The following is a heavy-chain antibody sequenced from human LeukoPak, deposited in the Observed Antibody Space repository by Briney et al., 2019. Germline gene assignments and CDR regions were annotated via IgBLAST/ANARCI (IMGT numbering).Heavy chain of an antibody. D-gene: IGHD4-17*01. CDR3: ARRGDYGEVSR. V-gene: IGHV4-34*01. Sequence: SETLSLTCAVYGGSFSGYYWSWIRQPPGKGLEWIGEINHSGSTNYNPSLKSRVTISVDTSKNQFSLKLSSVTAADTAVYYCARRGDYGEVSRWGQGTLVTVSS. CDR1: GGSFSGYY. CDR2: INHSGST. J-gene: IGHJ4*02.